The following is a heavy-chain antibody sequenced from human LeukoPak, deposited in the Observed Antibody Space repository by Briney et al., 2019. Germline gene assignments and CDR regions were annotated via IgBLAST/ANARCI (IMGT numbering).Heavy chain of an antibody. CDR2: FDPEDGET. D-gene: IGHD6-13*01. CDR1: GYTLTELS. V-gene: IGHV1-24*01. CDR3: ATEGIPAAADPGTNWFDP. Sequence: GASVKVSCKVSGYTLTELSMQWVRQAPGKGLEWMGGFDPEDGETIYAQKFQGRVTMTEDTSTDTAYMELSSLRSEDTAVYYCATEGIPAAADPGTNWFDPWGQGTLVTVSS. J-gene: IGHJ5*02.